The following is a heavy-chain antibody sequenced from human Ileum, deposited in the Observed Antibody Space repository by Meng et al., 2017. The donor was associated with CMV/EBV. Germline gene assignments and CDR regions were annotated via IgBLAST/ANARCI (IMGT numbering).Heavy chain of an antibody. D-gene: IGHD3-16*01. CDR2: ITNDETAE. CDR3: TRDGGLGTPFDY. V-gene: IGHV3-74*01. Sequence: EHGGGLVPTAISLRVSCDACGFTLTSDGLHGVRRAPRRGLVWVSRITNDETAENDAVYVEDRFTISRDNTKNTVYLQMDSLRPEDTAVYYCTRDGGLGTPFDYWGQGTLVTVSS. CDR1: GFTLTSDG. J-gene: IGHJ4*02.